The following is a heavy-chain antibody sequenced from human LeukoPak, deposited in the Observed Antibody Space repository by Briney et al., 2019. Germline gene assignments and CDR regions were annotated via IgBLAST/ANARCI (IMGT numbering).Heavy chain of an antibody. Sequence: ASVKVSCKASGYTFTGYYMHWVRQAPGQGLEWMGWINPNSGGTNYAQKFQGRVTMTRDTSISTAYMELSRLRSDDTAVYYCARGYGRGVLRYFDWPHHPTAFDYWGQGTLVTVSS. CDR1: GYTFTGYY. V-gene: IGHV1-2*02. D-gene: IGHD3-9*01. CDR3: ARGYGRGVLRYFDWPHHPTAFDY. J-gene: IGHJ4*02. CDR2: INPNSGGT.